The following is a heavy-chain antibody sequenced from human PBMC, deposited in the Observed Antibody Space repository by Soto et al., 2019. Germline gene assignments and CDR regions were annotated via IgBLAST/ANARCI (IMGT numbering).Heavy chain of an antibody. CDR1: GFTFSSYA. CDR3: ARDNSGWYRIQADY. Sequence: QVQLVESGGGVVQPGRSLRLSCAASGFTFSSYAMHWVRQAPGKGLEWVAVISYDGSNKYYADSVKGRFTISRDNSKNALYLQMNSLRAEDTAVYYCARDNSGWYRIQADYWGQGTLVTVSS. V-gene: IGHV3-30-3*01. CDR2: ISYDGSNK. D-gene: IGHD6-19*01. J-gene: IGHJ4*02.